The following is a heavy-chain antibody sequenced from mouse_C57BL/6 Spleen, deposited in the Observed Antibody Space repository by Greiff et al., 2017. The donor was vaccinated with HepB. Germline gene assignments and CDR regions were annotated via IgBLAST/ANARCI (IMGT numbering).Heavy chain of an antibody. J-gene: IGHJ1*03. CDR3: ASYEGYWYFDV. CDR1: GYTFTSYW. CDR2: IYPGSGST. V-gene: IGHV1-55*01. Sequence: VQRVESGAELVKPGASVKMSCKASGYTFTSYWITWVKQRPGQGLEWIGDIYPGSGSTNYNEKFKSKATLTVDTSSSTAYMQLSSLTSEDSAVYYCASYEGYWYFDVWGTGTTVTVSS. D-gene: IGHD1-1*01.